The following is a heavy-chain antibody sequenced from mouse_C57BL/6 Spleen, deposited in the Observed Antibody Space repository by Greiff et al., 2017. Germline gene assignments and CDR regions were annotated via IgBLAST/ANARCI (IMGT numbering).Heavy chain of an antibody. Sequence: QVHVKQSGAELVKPGASVKMSCKASGYTFTSYWITWVKQRPGQGLEWIGDIYPGSGSTNYNEKFKSKATLTVDTSSSTAYMQLSSLTSEDSAVYYCARTGNYGEDYFDYWGQGTTLTVSS. CDR1: GYTFTSYW. CDR3: ARTGNYGEDYFDY. J-gene: IGHJ2*01. D-gene: IGHD1-1*01. V-gene: IGHV1-55*01. CDR2: IYPGSGST.